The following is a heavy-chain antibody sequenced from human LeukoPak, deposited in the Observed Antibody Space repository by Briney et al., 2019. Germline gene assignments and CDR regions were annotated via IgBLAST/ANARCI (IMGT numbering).Heavy chain of an antibody. Sequence: ASMTVSFTASGYTFTSYGITWVRQAPGQGLEWMGWISPNTGDTVSAQKLQDRVTMTTDTSTSTAFMELRSLRFDGTAVYFCARAPSGTAFGPGDYWGQGTLVTVSS. J-gene: IGHJ4*02. D-gene: IGHD3-3*02. CDR1: GYTFTSYG. CDR2: ISPNTGDT. CDR3: ARAPSGTAFGPGDY. V-gene: IGHV1-18*01.